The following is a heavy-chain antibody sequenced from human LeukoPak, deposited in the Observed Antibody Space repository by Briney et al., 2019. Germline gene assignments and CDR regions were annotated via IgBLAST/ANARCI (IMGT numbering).Heavy chain of an antibody. D-gene: IGHD2-2*01. Sequence: PRGSLRLSCVISGFTFSSYAMSWVRQAPGKGLEWVSGISAGGGSTYHADSVKGRFTISRDNSKNTLYLQMNSLRAEDTAVYYCAKDGRSSTPGYWGQGTLVTVSS. CDR2: ISAGGGST. V-gene: IGHV3-23*01. CDR3: AKDGRSSTPGY. J-gene: IGHJ4*02. CDR1: GFTFSSYA.